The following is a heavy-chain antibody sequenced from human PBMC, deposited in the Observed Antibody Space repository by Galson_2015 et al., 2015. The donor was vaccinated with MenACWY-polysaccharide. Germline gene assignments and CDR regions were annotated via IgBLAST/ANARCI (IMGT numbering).Heavy chain of an antibody. V-gene: IGHV1-8*01. J-gene: IGHJ4*02. CDR3: ARGRRDTAVAAPAAVLLDY. CDR2: MNPNSGNT. D-gene: IGHD6-19*01. Sequence: SVKVSCKASGYTFSSYDINWVRQATGQRLEWMGWMNPNSGNTGYAQEFQGRVTMTRNTSISTAYMELSSLTSEDTAVYYCARGRRDTAVAAPAAVLLDYWGQG. CDR1: GYTFSSYD.